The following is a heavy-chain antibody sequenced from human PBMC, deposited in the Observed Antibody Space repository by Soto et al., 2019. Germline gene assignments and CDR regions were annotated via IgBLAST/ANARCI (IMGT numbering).Heavy chain of an antibody. Sequence: QVRLQESGPGLVKPSGTLSLTCAVSGGSISSPNLWTWVRQPPGKGLEWIGEIYHIGSTTFNPSRQSRVTVSVDKSKNHFSLKLSSVTAADTAVYYCARSPRSIAAGGIDFWGQGILVTVSS. CDR2: IYHIGST. V-gene: IGHV4-4*02. CDR1: GGSISSPNL. CDR3: ARSPRSIAAGGIDF. D-gene: IGHD6-13*01. J-gene: IGHJ4*01.